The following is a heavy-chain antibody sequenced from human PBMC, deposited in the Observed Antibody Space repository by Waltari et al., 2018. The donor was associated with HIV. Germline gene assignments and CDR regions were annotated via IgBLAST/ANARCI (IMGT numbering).Heavy chain of an antibody. Sequence: QVQLVQTATEGKNPAASVTVSCKASGYTFSNCDIRSVRQAPGQGHGWMGWISGYNGNTNNAQKFQGSVTLTTDPSTSTAYMELGSLRSDDTAVYYCVRTLAVAGASGYWGQGTLVTVSS. D-gene: IGHD6-19*01. CDR2: ISGYNGNT. CDR1: GYTFSNCD. J-gene: IGHJ4*02. V-gene: IGHV1-18*01. CDR3: VRTLAVAGASGY.